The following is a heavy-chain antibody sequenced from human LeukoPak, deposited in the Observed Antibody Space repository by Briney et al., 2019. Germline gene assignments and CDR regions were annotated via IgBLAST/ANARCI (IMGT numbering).Heavy chain of an antibody. Sequence: SVKVSCKASGGTFSSYAISWVRQAPGQGLEWMGGIIPICGTANYAQKFQGRVTITADESTSTAYMELSSLRSEDTAVYYCAREWLGIGFSYYYYMDVWGKGTTVTISS. CDR2: IIPICGTA. CDR3: AREWLGIGFSYYYYMDV. D-gene: IGHD6-19*01. CDR1: GGTFSSYA. V-gene: IGHV1-69*13. J-gene: IGHJ6*03.